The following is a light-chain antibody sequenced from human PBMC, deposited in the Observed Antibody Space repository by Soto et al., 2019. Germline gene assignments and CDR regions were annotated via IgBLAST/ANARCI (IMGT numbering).Light chain of an antibody. CDR1: SSDVGAYNY. CDR2: GVS. J-gene: IGLJ1*01. CDR3: NSFAGSSYV. V-gene: IGLV2-14*01. Sequence: LTQPASVSGSPGQSITISCTGTSSDVGAYNYVSWYHQYPGKAPKLMIYGVSNRPSGVSNRFSGSKSGSTASLTISGLQADDEADYYCNSFAGSSYVFGTGTKVTVL.